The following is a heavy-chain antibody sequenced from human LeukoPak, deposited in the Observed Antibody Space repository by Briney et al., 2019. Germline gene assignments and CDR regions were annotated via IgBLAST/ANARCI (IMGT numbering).Heavy chain of an antibody. V-gene: IGHV3-30*18. J-gene: IGHJ1*01. D-gene: IGHD5-18*01. CDR1: GFTFSSYG. Sequence: GGSLRLSCAASGFTFSSYGMQWVRPAPGKGLEWVAVISYDEKNKYYADSVKGRFTISRDNSKNTVYLQMNSLRAEDTAVFYCVKEGPPGYSYGREYFQHWGQGALVTVSS. CDR2: ISYDEKNK. CDR3: VKEGPPGYSYGREYFQH.